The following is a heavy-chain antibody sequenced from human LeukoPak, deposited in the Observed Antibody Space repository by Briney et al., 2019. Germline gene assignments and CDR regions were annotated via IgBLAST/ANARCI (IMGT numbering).Heavy chain of an antibody. J-gene: IGHJ5*02. CDR3: ARAERQEWFNP. Sequence: GGSLRLSCEGSAFIFSGHWMNWVRQTPGKGLEWVASIKEDGSERQYVDSVKGRFSISRDKSTNTLYLQMNSLRVEDTAVYYCARAERQEWFNPWGQGTLVTVSS. CDR1: AFIFSGHW. V-gene: IGHV3-7*01. CDR2: IKEDGSER.